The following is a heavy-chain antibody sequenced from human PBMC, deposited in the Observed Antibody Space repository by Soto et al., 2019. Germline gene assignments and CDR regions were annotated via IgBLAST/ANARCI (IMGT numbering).Heavy chain of an antibody. CDR3: AREGFGYDSSGYYFDY. CDR1: GFTFGDYG. V-gene: IGHV3-49*04. Sequence: EVHLVESGGGLVQPGRSLRLSCIGSGFTFGDYGVSWVRQAPGKGLEWVGFVRSKAYGGAAENAASLKGRFTISRDDSKNIAYLQMNSLKTEDTAVYYCAREGFGYDSSGYYFDYWGQGTLVTVSS. D-gene: IGHD3-22*01. J-gene: IGHJ4*02. CDR2: VRSKAYGGAA.